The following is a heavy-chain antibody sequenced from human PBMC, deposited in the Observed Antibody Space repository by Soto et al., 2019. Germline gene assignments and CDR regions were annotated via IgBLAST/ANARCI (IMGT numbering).Heavy chain of an antibody. J-gene: IGHJ4*02. D-gene: IGHD3-10*01. V-gene: IGHV3-33*01. CDR2: TWYDGNNN. Sequence: QVQLVESGGGVVQPGRSLKLTCVTSGFHLRNYGMHWVRQAPGKGLEWVALTWYDGNNNFYEHSVKGRFTVSRDNSKNTLFLQMNSLRVEDTDVYYCARDAHGSGSYLVEWGQGTLVTVSS. CDR3: ARDAHGSGSYLVE. CDR1: GFHLRNYG.